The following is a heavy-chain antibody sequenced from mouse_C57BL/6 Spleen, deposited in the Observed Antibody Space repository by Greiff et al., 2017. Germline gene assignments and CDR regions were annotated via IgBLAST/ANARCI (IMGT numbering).Heavy chain of an antibody. Sequence: EVQGVESGGGLVQPKGSLKLSCAASGFSFNTYAMNWVRQAPGKGLEWVARIRSKSNNYATYYADSVKDRFTISRDDSESMLYLQMNNLKTEDTAMYYCVISPDGYYEGLFAYWGQGTLVTVSA. CDR1: GFSFNTYA. CDR2: IRSKSNNYAT. J-gene: IGHJ3*01. V-gene: IGHV10-1*01. CDR3: VISPDGYYEGLFAY. D-gene: IGHD2-3*01.